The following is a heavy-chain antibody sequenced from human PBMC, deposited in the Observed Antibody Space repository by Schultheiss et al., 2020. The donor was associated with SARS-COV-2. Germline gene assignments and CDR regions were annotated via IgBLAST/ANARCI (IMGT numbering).Heavy chain of an antibody. V-gene: IGHV4-34*01. D-gene: IGHD4-11*01. CDR1: GGSISSYY. CDR3: ARGATVTTRPYYYYGMDV. Sequence: SETLSLTCTVSGGSISSYYWSWIRQPPGKGLEWIGEINHSGSTNYNPSLKSRVTISVDTSKNQFSLKLSSVTAADTAVYYCARGATVTTRPYYYYGMDVWGQGATVTVSS. J-gene: IGHJ6*02. CDR2: INHSGST.